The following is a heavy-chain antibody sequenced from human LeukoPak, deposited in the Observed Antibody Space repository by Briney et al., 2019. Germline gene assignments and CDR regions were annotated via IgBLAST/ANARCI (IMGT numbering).Heavy chain of an antibody. D-gene: IGHD6-25*01. CDR3: ARVGVTAATADY. CDR2: INPRGGST. CDR1: GYTFTSYY. V-gene: IGHV1-46*01. Sequence: ASVKVSCKASGYTFTSYYMHWMRQAPGQGPECMGIINPRGGSTDYSQKFQDRVTMSSDTSTSTVYMELSSLRSEDTAVYFCARVGVTAATADYWGQGTLVTVSS. J-gene: IGHJ4*02.